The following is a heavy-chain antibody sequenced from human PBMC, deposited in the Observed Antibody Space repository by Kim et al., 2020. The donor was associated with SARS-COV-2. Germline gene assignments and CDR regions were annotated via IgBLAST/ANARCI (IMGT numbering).Heavy chain of an antibody. CDR2: ISAYNGNT. Sequence: ASVKVSCKASGYTFTSYGISWVRQAPGQGLEWMGWISAYNGNTNYARKLQGRVTMTTDTSTSTAYMELRSLRSDDTAVYYCATLSLYYYYYGMDVWGQGTTVTVSS. CDR3: ATLSLYYYYYGMDV. V-gene: IGHV1-18*04. D-gene: IGHD3-16*02. CDR1: GYTFTSYG. J-gene: IGHJ6*02.